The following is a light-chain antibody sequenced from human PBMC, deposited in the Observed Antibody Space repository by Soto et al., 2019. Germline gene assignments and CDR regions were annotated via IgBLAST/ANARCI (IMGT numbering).Light chain of an antibody. J-gene: IGLJ1*01. CDR3: CSYAGRTTL. CDR2: EVS. Sequence: QSMLTQPATESGSTSQSITISYTKTSSDVGSYNLVSWYQQLPGNVPKLIIYEVSKLPSGVSNRFSGSESGNTASLTISVLQAEDEADYYCCSYAGRTTLFGTGTQLPVL. V-gene: IGLV2-23*02. CDR1: SSDVGSYNL.